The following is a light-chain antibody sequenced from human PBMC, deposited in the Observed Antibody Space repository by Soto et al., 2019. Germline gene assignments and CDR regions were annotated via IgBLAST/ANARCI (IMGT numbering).Light chain of an antibody. V-gene: IGLV6-57*04. CDR2: QDN. CDR1: SGSIAHNY. J-gene: IGLJ3*02. CDR3: QSYDSSNHWV. Sequence: NFMLTQPHSVSESPGKTVTISCTRSSGSIAHNYVQWYQQRPGSAPTTMIYQDNHRASGVADRFSGSIDSSSNSASLTISGLKTEDEADYYCQSYDSSNHWVFGGGTKVTVL.